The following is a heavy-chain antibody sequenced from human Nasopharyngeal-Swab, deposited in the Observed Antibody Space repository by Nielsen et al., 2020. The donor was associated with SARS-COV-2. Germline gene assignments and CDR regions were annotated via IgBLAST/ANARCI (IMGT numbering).Heavy chain of an antibody. CDR1: GFTVSSNY. V-gene: IGHV3-66*01. Sequence: GGSLRLSCAASGFTVSSNYMSWVRQAPGKGLEWVSVIYSGGSTYYADSVKGRLTISRDNSKNTLYLQMNSLRAEETAVYYCARDGTGTTRKNGWFDPWGQGTLVTVSS. CDR3: ARDGTGTTRKNGWFDP. J-gene: IGHJ5*02. CDR2: IYSGGST. D-gene: IGHD1-1*01.